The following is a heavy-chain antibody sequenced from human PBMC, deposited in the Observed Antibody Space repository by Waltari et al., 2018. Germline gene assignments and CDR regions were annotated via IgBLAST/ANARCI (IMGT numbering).Heavy chain of an antibody. J-gene: IGHJ4*02. CDR2: INPNSGGT. CDR3: AMRKGYCTTSTCPPGQGDFGY. Sequence: QVQLVQSGAEVKKPGASVKIACKASGYMFPNYYMYSVRQAPGQGLGWLGWINPNSGGTHHAQNCQVRVTMTRDTAISTAYMDLTRLRSDDTAVYFGAMRKGYCTTSTCPPGQGDFGYWGQGTLVTVSS. V-gene: IGHV1-2*02. CDR1: GYMFPNYY. D-gene: IGHD2-8*01.